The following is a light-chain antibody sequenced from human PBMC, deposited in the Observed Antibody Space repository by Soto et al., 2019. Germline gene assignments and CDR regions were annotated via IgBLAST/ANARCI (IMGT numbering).Light chain of an antibody. Sequence: QSVLTQPASVSGSPGQSIAISCTGTSSDVVGYNSASWYQQHPGKAPKLMIYNVSNRPSGVSDRFSGSKSGTSASLAISGLQSEDEADYYCVAWDDSLNGYVVFGGGTKVTVL. J-gene: IGLJ2*01. CDR3: VAWDDSLNGYVV. V-gene: IGLV2-14*03. CDR1: SSDVVGYNS. CDR2: NVS.